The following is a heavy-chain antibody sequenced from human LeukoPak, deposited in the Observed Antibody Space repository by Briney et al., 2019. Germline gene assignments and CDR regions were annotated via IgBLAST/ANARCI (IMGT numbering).Heavy chain of an antibody. CDR3: ARLIMIFGVVRQYYFDY. CDR2: IYPGDSET. D-gene: IGHD3-3*01. J-gene: IGHJ4*02. CDR1: GNSFTGHW. V-gene: IGHV5-51*01. Sequence: GESLKISCKGSGNSFTGHWIAWVRQMPGKGLEWMGIIYPGDSETRYSPSFQGQVTFSADKSISSAYLQWSSLKASDTAMYYCARLIMIFGVVRQYYFDYWGQGTLVTVSS.